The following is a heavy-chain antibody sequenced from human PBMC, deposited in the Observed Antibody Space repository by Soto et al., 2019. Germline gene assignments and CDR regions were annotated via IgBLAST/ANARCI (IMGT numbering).Heavy chain of an antibody. CDR2: INPNSGGT. V-gene: IGHV1-2*04. J-gene: IGHJ4*02. Sequence: ASVKVSCKASGYTFTGYYMHWVRQAPGQGLEWMGWINPNSGGTNYAQKFQGWVTMTRDTSISTAYMELSRLRSDDTAVYYCARGSWDYYDSSGTPTDYWGQGTLVTVSS. CDR3: ARGSWDYYDSSGTPTDY. D-gene: IGHD3-22*01. CDR1: GYTFTGYY.